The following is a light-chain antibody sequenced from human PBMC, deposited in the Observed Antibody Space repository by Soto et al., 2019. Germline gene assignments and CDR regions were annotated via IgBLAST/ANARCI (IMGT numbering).Light chain of an antibody. CDR1: QSIRSW. Sequence: DIQMTQAPSTLSASVGDRVNITCRASQSIRSWLAWYQQKTGKAPKLLFYKASSLESGVPSRFSGSGSGTEFTLTISSLQPDDFATYYCQQYNSYWTFGQGTKVEIK. J-gene: IGKJ1*01. CDR2: KAS. CDR3: QQYNSYWT. V-gene: IGKV1-5*03.